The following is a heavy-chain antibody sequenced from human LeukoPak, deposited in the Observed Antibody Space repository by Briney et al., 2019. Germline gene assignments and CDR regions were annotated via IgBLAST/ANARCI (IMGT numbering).Heavy chain of an antibody. Sequence: ASVKVSCKASGYTFTGYCMHWVRQAPGQGLEWMGRINPNSGGTNYAQKFQGRVTMTRDTSISTAYMELSRLRSDDTAVYYCARDPLIGYSSGWSRGWFDPWGQGALVTVSS. J-gene: IGHJ5*02. V-gene: IGHV1-2*06. CDR2: INPNSGGT. CDR1: GYTFTGYC. D-gene: IGHD6-19*01. CDR3: ARDPLIGYSSGWSRGWFDP.